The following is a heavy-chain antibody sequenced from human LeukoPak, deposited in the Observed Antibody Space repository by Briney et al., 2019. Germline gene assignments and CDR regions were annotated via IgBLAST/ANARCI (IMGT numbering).Heavy chain of an antibody. CDR1: GGSISSSNYY. CDR2: IFSSGST. Sequence: SETLSLTCTVSGGSISSSNYYWGWLRQPPGTGLEWIGSIFSSGSTSYNPSLESRVTISVDTSKNQFSLRLSSVTAADTAVYYCARREPLRTFDYWGQGTLVTVSS. D-gene: IGHD5/OR15-5a*01. J-gene: IGHJ4*02. CDR3: ARREPLRTFDY. V-gene: IGHV4-39*01.